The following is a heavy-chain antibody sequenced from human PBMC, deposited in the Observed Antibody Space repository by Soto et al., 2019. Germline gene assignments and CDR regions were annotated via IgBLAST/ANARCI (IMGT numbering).Heavy chain of an antibody. CDR1: GGTFSSYA. CDR3: ARVLHYDILTGPPHYGMDV. CDR2: IIPIFGTA. D-gene: IGHD3-9*01. J-gene: IGHJ6*02. Sequence: QVQLVQSGAEVKKPGSSVKVSCKASGGTFSSYAISWVRQAPGQGLEWMGGIIPIFGTANYAQKFQGRVTITADKSTSTAYMELSSLGSEDTAVYYCARVLHYDILTGPPHYGMDVWGQGTTVTVSS. V-gene: IGHV1-69*06.